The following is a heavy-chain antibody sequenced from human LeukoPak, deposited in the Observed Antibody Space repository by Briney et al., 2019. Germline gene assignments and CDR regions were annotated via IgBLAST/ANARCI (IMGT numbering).Heavy chain of an antibody. CDR3: ARDGGKVATIPAYGMDV. CDR2: INPNSGGT. D-gene: IGHD5-12*01. V-gene: IGHV1-2*02. Sequence: ASVKVSCKASGYTFTGYYMHWVRQAPGQGLEWMGWINPNSGGTNYAQKLQGRVTMTRDTSISTAYMELSRLRSDDTAVYYCARDGGKVATIPAYGMDVWGQGTTVTVSS. J-gene: IGHJ6*02. CDR1: GYTFTGYY.